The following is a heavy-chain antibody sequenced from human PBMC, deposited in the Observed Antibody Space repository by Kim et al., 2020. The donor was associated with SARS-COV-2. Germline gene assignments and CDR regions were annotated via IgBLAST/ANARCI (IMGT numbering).Heavy chain of an antibody. Sequence: GGSLRLSCEASGFTFDNYWMHWVRQAPGKGLIWVSQIDSAGRSTNYADSVKGRFTISRDNAKNTLSLQMNGLRAEDTAVYFCARDGPWWGYFADYWGQGTLVTVSS. CDR3: ARDGPWWGYFADY. J-gene: IGHJ4*02. CDR1: GFTFDNYW. CDR2: IDSAGRST. V-gene: IGHV3-74*01. D-gene: IGHD2-15*01.